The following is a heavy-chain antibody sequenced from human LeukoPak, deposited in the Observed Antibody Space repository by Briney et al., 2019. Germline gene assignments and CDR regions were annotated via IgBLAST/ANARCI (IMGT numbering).Heavy chain of an antibody. J-gene: IGHJ4*02. CDR1: GGTFSSYA. CDR2: IIPILGIA. V-gene: IGHV1-69*04. CDR3: ARRSTYYDILTGYSYGFDY. D-gene: IGHD3-9*01. Sequence: SVKVSCKASGGTFSSYAISWVRQAPGQGLEWTGRIIPILGIANYAQKFQGRVTITADKSTSTAYMELSSLRSEDTAVYYCARRSTYYDILTGYSYGFDYWGQGTLVTVS.